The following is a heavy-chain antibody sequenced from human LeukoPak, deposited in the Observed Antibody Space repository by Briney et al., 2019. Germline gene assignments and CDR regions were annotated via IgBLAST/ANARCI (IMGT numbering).Heavy chain of an antibody. CDR1: GFTFSSYA. D-gene: IGHD3-10*01. CDR2: ISGSGGST. J-gene: IGHJ4*02. V-gene: IGHV3-23*01. CDR3: AKVPSMVRGVIIGY. Sequence: GGSLRLSCAASGFTFSSYAMSWVRQAPGKGLEWVSAISGSGGSTYYADSVKGRFTISRDNSKNTLYLQMNSLRAEDTAVYYCAKVPSMVRGVIIGYWGQGTLATVSS.